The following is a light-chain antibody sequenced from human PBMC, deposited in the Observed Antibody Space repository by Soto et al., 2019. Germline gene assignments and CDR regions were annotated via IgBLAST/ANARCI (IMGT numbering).Light chain of an antibody. V-gene: IGKV1-5*03. CDR1: QTISSW. CDR3: QHYNSYSEA. CDR2: KAS. Sequence: DIQMTQSPSTLSGSVGDRVTITXXXXQTISSWLAWYQQKPGKAPKLLIYKASTLKSGVPSRFSGSESGTEFTLTISSLQPDDFATYYCQHYNSYSEAFGQGTKVELK. J-gene: IGKJ1*01.